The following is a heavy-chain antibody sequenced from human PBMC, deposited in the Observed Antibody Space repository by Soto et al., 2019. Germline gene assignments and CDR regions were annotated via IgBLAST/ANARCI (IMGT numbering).Heavy chain of an antibody. D-gene: IGHD2-2*02. J-gene: IGHJ4*02. V-gene: IGHV3-23*01. Sequence: LSLTCAASGFTFTNNAMSWVRQAPGKGLEWVSAISGSGGGTNYADSVKGRFTISRDNSKNTVYLQMNSLRAEDTAIYYCAKNIGYTGSYFDYWGQGTLVTVSS. CDR3: AKNIGYTGSYFDY. CDR1: GFTFTNNA. CDR2: ISGSGGGT.